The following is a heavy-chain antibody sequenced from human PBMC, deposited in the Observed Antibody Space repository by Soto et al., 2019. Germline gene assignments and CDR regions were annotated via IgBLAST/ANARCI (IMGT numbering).Heavy chain of an antibody. Sequence: EEQLVESGGGLVQPGGSLRLSCVASGFTFTTYCLHWVRQAPGKGLEYLSAISNDGVHTYYANSVRGRFTVSRHNSKAPLYLHMDSLRTEDRAVYYCARGPLPWASHSSGLDVWGQGTTVTVSS. CDR2: ISNDGVHT. CDR3: ARGPLPWASHSSGLDV. D-gene: IGHD7-27*01. CDR1: GFTFTTYC. J-gene: IGHJ6*02. V-gene: IGHV3-64*01.